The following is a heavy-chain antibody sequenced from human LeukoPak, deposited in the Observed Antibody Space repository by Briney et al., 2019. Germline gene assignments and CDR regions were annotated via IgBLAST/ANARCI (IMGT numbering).Heavy chain of an antibody. CDR2: IIPILGIA. CDR3: ARDNPIAVDYYYYGMDV. D-gene: IGHD6-19*01. CDR1: GGTFSSYA. Sequence: VASVNVSCKASGGTFSSYAISWVRQAPGQGLEWMGRIIPILGIANYAQKFQGRVTITADKSTSTAYMELSSLRSEDTAVYYCARDNPIAVDYYYYGMDVWGQGTTVTVSS. J-gene: IGHJ6*02. V-gene: IGHV1-69*04.